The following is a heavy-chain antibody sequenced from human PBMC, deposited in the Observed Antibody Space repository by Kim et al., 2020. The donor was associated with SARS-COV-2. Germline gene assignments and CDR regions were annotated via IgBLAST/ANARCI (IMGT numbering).Heavy chain of an antibody. J-gene: IGHJ5*02. Sequence: YNPSLKSRVTISVDPSKNQFSLKLSSVTAADTAVYYCARVVGTPDNWFDPWGQGTLVTVSS. CDR3: ARVVGTPDNWFDP. V-gene: IGHV4-34*01. D-gene: IGHD2-2*01.